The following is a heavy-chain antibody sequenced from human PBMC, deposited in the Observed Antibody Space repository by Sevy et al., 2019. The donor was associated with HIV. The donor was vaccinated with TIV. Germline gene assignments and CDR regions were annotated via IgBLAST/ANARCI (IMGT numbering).Heavy chain of an antibody. Sequence: GGSLRLSCAASGFTFSDYYMSWIRQAPGKGLEWASYISSSGSIIYYADSVKSRFTISRDNAKNSLYLQMNSPRAEDTAVYYCASVLWSSGYPNYWGQGTLVTVSS. J-gene: IGHJ4*02. D-gene: IGHD6-19*01. CDR2: ISSSGSII. CDR1: GFTFSDYY. V-gene: IGHV3-11*01. CDR3: ASVLWSSGYPNY.